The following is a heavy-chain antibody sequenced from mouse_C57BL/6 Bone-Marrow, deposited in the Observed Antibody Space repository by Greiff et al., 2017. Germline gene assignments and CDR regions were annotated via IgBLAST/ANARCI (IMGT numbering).Heavy chain of an antibody. Sequence: EVQLQQSGNGLVKPGGSVKISCKASGYTFTDYYMNWGEQSQGKRLEWIGDINPNNGGTSYNHKLKGKATLTVDKSSSTAYMELRSLTSEDSAVYYCARDYYGSSWYFDYWGQGTILTVSS. J-gene: IGHJ2*01. D-gene: IGHD1-1*01. CDR2: INPNNGGT. CDR3: ARDYYGSSWYFDY. CDR1: GYTFTDYY. V-gene: IGHV1-26*01.